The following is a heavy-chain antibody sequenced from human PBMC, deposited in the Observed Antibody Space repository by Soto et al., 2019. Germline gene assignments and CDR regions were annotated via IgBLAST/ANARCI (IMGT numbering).Heavy chain of an antibody. V-gene: IGHV1-69*13. CDR2: IIPIVGTA. J-gene: IGHJ6*02. D-gene: IGHD3-3*01. Sequence: ASVKVSCKASGGTFSSYAISWVRQAPGQGLEWMGGIIPIVGTANYAQKFQGRVTITADESTSTAYMGLSSLRSEDTAVYYCARAHITVFGAVITPDYYYGMDVWGQGTTVTVSS. CDR3: ARAHITVFGAVITPDYYYGMDV. CDR1: GGTFSSYA.